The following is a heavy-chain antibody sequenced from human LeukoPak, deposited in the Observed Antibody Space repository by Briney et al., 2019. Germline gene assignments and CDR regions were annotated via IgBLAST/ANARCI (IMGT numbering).Heavy chain of an antibody. D-gene: IGHD6-13*01. V-gene: IGHV3-21*04. Sequence: GGSLRLSCEASGFDLSRYSMNWVRQAPGMGLEWVSSIDTTTNFIFYSDSVRGRFTISRDNAKNSLFLQMNSLRAEDTAVYYCAKATSPVHSRNWFDSWGQGTLVTVSS. CDR2: IDTTTNFI. J-gene: IGHJ5*01. CDR1: GFDLSRYS. CDR3: AKATSPVHSRNWFDS.